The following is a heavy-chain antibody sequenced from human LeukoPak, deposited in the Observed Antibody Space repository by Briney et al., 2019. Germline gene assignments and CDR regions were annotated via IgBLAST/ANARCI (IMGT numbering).Heavy chain of an antibody. CDR1: GFTFNTYW. CDR2: VSRDGSDM. J-gene: IGHJ6*02. Sequence: GGSLRLSCAASGFTFNTYWMSWVRQAPGKGLEWVAIVSRDGSDMIYLDSVKGRFTISRDNAENSLFLQMNNLRVEDAAVYYCARDSVDITIIGNYYYGMDVWGQGTTVTVSS. V-gene: IGHV3-7*03. D-gene: IGHD3-3*01. CDR3: ARDSVDITIIGNYYYGMDV.